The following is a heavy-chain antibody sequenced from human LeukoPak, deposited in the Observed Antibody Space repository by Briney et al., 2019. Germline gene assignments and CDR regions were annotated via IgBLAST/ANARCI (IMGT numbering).Heavy chain of an antibody. CDR2: IIPIFGTA. Sequence: SVKVSCKASGYTFTSYDISWVRQAPGQGLEWMGGIIPIFGTANYAQKFQGRVTITADESTSTAYMELSSLRSEDTAVYYCARTVSYYDFWSGYDNWFDPWGQGTLVTVSS. CDR1: GYTFTSYD. J-gene: IGHJ5*02. V-gene: IGHV1-69*13. CDR3: ARTVSYYDFWSGYDNWFDP. D-gene: IGHD3-3*01.